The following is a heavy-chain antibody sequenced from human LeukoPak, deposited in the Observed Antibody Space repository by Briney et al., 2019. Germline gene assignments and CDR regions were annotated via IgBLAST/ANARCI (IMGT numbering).Heavy chain of an antibody. CDR2: ISAYNGNT. V-gene: IGHV1-18*01. CDR1: GYTFTSYG. D-gene: IGHD6-13*01. Sequence: GASVKVSCKASGYTFTSYGISWVRQAPGQGLEWMGWISAYNGNTNYAQNLQGRVTMTTDSSTSTAYMELRSLRSDDTAAYYCARGLARKGGIAAVWVWFDPWGQGTLVTVSS. CDR3: ARGLARKGGIAAVWVWFDP. J-gene: IGHJ5*02.